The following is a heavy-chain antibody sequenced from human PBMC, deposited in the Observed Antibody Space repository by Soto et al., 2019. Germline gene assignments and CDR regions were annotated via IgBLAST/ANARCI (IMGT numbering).Heavy chain of an antibody. CDR2: INPNSGGS. CDR3: ARELRVAGQGYYLAY. V-gene: IGHV1-2*02. J-gene: IGHJ4*02. D-gene: IGHD6-19*01. Sequence: QVQLVQSGAEVRKSGASVRVSCQASGYTFTFIGYFLHWVRQAPGQALEWLGWINPNSGGSSFGNKFQGRVTMTRDTSVSTAYMELNRLNSDDTAVYYCARELRVAGQGYYLAYWGQGTLVTVSS. CDR1: GYTFTFIGYF.